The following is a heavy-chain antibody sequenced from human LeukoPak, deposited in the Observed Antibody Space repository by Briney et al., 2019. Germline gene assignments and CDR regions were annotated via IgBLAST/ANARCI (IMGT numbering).Heavy chain of an antibody. CDR2: IPYDGSNK. V-gene: IGHV3-30*19. CDR1: GVTFSSFG. D-gene: IGHD2-2*02. J-gene: IGHJ4*02. CDR3: ARDRCSSTSCYTHYFDY. Sequence: GGSLRLSCAASGVTFSSFGIHWVRQAPGKGLEWVAFIPYDGSNKYYADSVKGRFTISGDTSKNTLYLQMNSLRAEDTAVYYCARDRCSSTSCYTHYFDYWGQGTLVTVSS.